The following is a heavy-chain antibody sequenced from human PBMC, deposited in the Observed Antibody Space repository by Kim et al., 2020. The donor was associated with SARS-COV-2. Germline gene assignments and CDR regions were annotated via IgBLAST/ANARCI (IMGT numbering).Heavy chain of an antibody. J-gene: IGHJ5*02. D-gene: IGHD6-13*01. CDR1: GFTFDDYA. V-gene: IGHV3-9*01. CDR3: AKDERHGIAAVPGFDP. CDR2: ISWNSGSI. Sequence: GGSLRLSCAASGFTFDDYAMHWVRQAPGKGLEWVSGISWNSGSIGYADSVKGRFTISRDNAKNSLYLQMNSLRAEDTALYYCAKDERHGIAAVPGFDPWGQGTLVTVSS.